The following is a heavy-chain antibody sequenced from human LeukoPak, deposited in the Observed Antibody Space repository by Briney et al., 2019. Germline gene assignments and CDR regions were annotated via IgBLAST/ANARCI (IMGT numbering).Heavy chain of an antibody. CDR1: GFTFSSYG. V-gene: IGHV3-33*01. D-gene: IGHD2-15*01. CDR3: ARVRYCSGGSCYGGDY. CDR2: ILYDGSNK. J-gene: IGHJ4*02. Sequence: GGSLRLSCPASGFTFSSYGMHWVRQAPGKGLECVAVILYDGSNKYHADSVKGRFTISRDNSKNTLYLQMNTLRAEDNAVYYCARVRYCSGGSCYGGDYWGQGTLVTVS.